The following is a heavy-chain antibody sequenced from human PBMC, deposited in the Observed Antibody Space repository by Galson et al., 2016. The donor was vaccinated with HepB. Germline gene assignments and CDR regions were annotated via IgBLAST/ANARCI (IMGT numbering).Heavy chain of an antibody. V-gene: IGHV4-31*03. CDR1: GVSITSGDYY. CDR3: ARYGSGSYKEDV. CDR2: IYYSGKR. Sequence: TLSLTCTVSGVSITSGDYYWSWIRQHPGKGLEWIGYIYYSGKRHYNPSLESRVTMSVDASKNQFSLNLTSVTAADTAISYCARYGSGSYKEDVWGQGTTVTVSS. D-gene: IGHD3-10*01. J-gene: IGHJ6*02.